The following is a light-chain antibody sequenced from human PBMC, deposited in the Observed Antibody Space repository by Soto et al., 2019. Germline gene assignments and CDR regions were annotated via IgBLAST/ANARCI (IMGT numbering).Light chain of an antibody. Sequence: QSVLTQPPSVSAAPGQQVTISCSGETSNIGNNYVSWYQQLPGAAPKLLIYDTNNRPSEIPDRFSGSRSVTSATLAIPGLQTGDEGVYYCGAWDSSLSGVLFGGGTKLTVL. CDR2: DTN. V-gene: IGLV1-51*01. J-gene: IGLJ2*01. CDR3: GAWDSSLSGVL. CDR1: TSNIGNNY.